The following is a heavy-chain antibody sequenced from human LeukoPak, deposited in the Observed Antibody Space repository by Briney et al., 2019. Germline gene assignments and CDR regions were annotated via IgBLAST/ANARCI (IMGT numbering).Heavy chain of an antibody. D-gene: IGHD3-10*01. J-gene: IGHJ4*02. CDR1: GYTFTGYY. V-gene: IGHV1-2*02. CDR2: INPNSGGT. CDR3: ARPIGGSGSSLLFFDY. Sequence: ASVKVSCKASGYTFTGYYMHWVRQAPGQGLEWMGWINPNSGGTNYAQKLQGRVTMTRDTSISTAYMELSRLRSDDTAVYYCARPIGGSGSSLLFFDYWGQGTLVNVSS.